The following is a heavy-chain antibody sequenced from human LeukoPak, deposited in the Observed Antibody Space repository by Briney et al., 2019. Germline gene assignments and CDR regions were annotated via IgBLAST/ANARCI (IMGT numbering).Heavy chain of an antibody. J-gene: IGHJ5*02. CDR2: ISYDGSNK. V-gene: IGHV3-30*04. Sequence: PGGSLRLSCAASGFTFSSYAMHWVRQAPGKGLEWVAVISYDGSNKYYADSVKGRFTISRDNSKNTLYLQMNSLRAEDTAVYYCARGPVTTGNWFDPWGQGTLVTVSS. D-gene: IGHD4-17*01. CDR1: GFTFSSYA. CDR3: ARGPVTTGNWFDP.